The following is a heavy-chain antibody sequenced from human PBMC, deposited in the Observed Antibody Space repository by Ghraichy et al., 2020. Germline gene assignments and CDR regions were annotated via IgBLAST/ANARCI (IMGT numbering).Heavy chain of an antibody. D-gene: IGHD3-22*01. CDR1: GFTFSSYS. CDR3: ARDWYYYDSRDAFDI. CDR2: ISSSSSTI. Sequence: LSLTCAASGFTFSSYSMNWVRQAPGKGLEWVSYISSSSSTIYYADSVKGRFTISRDNAKNSLYLQMNSLRAEDTAVYYCARDWYYYDSRDAFDIWGQGTMVTVSS. J-gene: IGHJ3*02. V-gene: IGHV3-48*01.